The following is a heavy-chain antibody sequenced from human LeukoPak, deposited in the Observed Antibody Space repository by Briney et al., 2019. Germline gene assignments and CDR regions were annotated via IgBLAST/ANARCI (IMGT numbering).Heavy chain of an antibody. Sequence: EASVKVSCKASGYTFTSYGISWVRQAPGQGLEWMGWISAYNGNTNYAQKLQGRVTMTTDTSTSTAYMELRSLRSDDTAVYYCARIVSSGYYSGHWYFDLWGRGTLVTVSS. J-gene: IGHJ2*01. CDR1: GYTFTSYG. CDR3: ARIVSSGYYSGHWYFDL. CDR2: ISAYNGNT. D-gene: IGHD3-22*01. V-gene: IGHV1-18*01.